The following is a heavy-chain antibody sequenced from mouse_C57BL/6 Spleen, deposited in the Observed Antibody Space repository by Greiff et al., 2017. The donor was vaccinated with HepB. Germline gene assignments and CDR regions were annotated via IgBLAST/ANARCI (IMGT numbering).Heavy chain of an antibody. D-gene: IGHD3-2*02. Sequence: QQSGAELVKPGASVKLSCKASGYTFTSYWMHWVKQRPGQGREWIGMIHPNSGSTNYNEKFKSKATLTVDKSSSTAYMQLSSLTSEDSAVYYCAHSSGYAYFDYWGQGTTLTVSS. V-gene: IGHV1-64*01. CDR1: GYTFTSYW. CDR2: IHPNSGST. J-gene: IGHJ2*01. CDR3: AHSSGYAYFDY.